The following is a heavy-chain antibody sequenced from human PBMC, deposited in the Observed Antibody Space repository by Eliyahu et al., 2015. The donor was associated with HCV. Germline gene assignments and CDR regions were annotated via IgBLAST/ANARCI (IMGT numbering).Heavy chain of an antibody. V-gene: IGHV5-51*03. CDR3: ARRGMATNWFDP. CDR1: GYSFTSYW. Sequence: EVQLXQSGAEVKKPGEXLXXSCKGXGYSFTSYWIGWVRQMPGXGLXWMGIIYPGDSDTRYSPSFQGQVTISADKSISTAYLQWSSLKASDTAMYYCARRGMATNWFDPWGQGTLVTVSS. CDR2: IYPGDSDT. J-gene: IGHJ5*02. D-gene: IGHD5-24*01.